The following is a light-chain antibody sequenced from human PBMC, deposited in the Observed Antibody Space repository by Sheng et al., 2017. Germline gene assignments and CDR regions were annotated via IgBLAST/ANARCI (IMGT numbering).Light chain of an antibody. J-gene: IGKJ3*01. CDR1: QGISSA. V-gene: IGKV1-33*01. CDR3: QQYDNLPLT. CDR2: DAS. Sequence: IQLTQSPSSLSASVGDRVTITCRASQGISSALAWYQQKLGKAPKLLIYDASNLETGVPSRFSGSGSGTDFTFTISSLQPEDIATYFCQQYDNLPLTFGPGTKVDIK.